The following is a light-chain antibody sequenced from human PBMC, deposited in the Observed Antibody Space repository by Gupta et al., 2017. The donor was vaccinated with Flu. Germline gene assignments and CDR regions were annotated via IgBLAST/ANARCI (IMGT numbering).Light chain of an antibody. J-gene: IGKJ2*01. CDR2: KAS. V-gene: IGKV1-5*03. CDR3: QQYDTYSGT. CDR1: QSIRNW. Sequence: GDRVTITCRASQSIRNWLAWYQQKPGKAPNLLIYKASSLESGVPSRFSGSGSGTEFTLTISRLQADDFATYYCQQYDTYSGTFGQGTKLEIK.